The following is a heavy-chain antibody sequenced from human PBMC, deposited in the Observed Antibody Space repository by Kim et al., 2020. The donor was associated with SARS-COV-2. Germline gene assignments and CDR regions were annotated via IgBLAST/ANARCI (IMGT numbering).Heavy chain of an antibody. J-gene: IGHJ6*02. CDR2: IWYDGSNK. D-gene: IGHD2-15*01. Sequence: GGSLRLSCAASGFTFSSYGMHWVRQAPGKGLEWVAVIWYDGSNKYYADSVKGRFTISRDNSKNTLYLQMNSLRAEDTAVYYCARDRLVYCSGGSCYTQYYYYYGMDVWGQGTTVTVSS. CDR3: ARDRLVYCSGGSCYTQYYYYYGMDV. CDR1: GFTFSSYG. V-gene: IGHV3-33*01.